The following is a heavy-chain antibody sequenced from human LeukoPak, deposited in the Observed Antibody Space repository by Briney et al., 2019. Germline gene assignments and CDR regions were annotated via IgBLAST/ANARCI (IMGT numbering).Heavy chain of an antibody. J-gene: IGHJ4*02. CDR3: AKGHPTLVDVGDFDF. CDR1: GFTFNSYA. CDR2: VSLTGGTT. Sequence: GGSLRLSCAASGFTFNSYAINWVRQAPGKGLEWVSTVSLTGGTTYNADSVKGRFTISRDNSKNTVYLQMNSLRAGDTAVYYCAKGHPTLVDVGDFDFWGQGTLVTVSS. V-gene: IGHV3-23*01. D-gene: IGHD3-10*02.